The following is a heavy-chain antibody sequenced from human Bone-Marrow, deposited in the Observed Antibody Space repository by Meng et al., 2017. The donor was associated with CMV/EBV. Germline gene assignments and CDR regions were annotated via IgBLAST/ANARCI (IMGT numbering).Heavy chain of an antibody. Sequence: GGSLRLSCAASGFTFSSYSMNWVRQAPGKGLEWVSSISSSSSYIYYADSVKGRFTISRDNAKNSLYLQMNSLRAEDTAVYYCASGYSGYDSGWGYWGQGTLVTVSS. CDR1: GFTFSSYS. J-gene: IGHJ4*02. CDR3: ASGYSGYDSGWGY. CDR2: ISSSSSYI. V-gene: IGHV3-21*01. D-gene: IGHD5-12*01.